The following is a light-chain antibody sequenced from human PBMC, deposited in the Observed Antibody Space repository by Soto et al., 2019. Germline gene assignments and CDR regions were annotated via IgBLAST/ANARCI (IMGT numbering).Light chain of an antibody. Sequence: AIQVTQSPFSLSASVGDRVIITCRASQGISSAVAWYQQKPGKAPKLLIYDASSLESGVPSRFSGSGSGTDFTLTISSLQPEDFATYYCQQFNSYPITFGQGTRLEIK. V-gene: IGKV1-13*02. CDR2: DAS. CDR1: QGISSA. J-gene: IGKJ5*01. CDR3: QQFNSYPIT.